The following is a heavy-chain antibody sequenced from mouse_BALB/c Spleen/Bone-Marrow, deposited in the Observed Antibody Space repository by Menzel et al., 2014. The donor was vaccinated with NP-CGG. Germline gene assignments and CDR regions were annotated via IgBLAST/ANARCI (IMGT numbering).Heavy chain of an antibody. CDR1: GFTFSSYA. Sequence: DVMLVESGGGLVKPGGSLKLSCAASGFTFSSYAMSWVRQTPEKRLEWVASISSGGSTYYPDSVKGRSTISRDNARNILYLQMSSLRSEDTAMYYCARGGFRGLDYWGQGTTLTVSS. CDR2: ISSGGST. CDR3: ARGGFRGLDY. J-gene: IGHJ2*01. V-gene: IGHV5-6-5*01.